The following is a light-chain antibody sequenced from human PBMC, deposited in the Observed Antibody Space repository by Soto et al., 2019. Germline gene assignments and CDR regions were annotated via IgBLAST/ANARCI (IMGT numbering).Light chain of an antibody. V-gene: IGKV1-5*01. Sequence: DVQMTQSPSTLSASVGGRVTITCRASQSIINWVAWYQQKPGKAPKLLIYGASSLESGVPSRFSGSRSWTERTLTITCMQPDDHSAFYFEPEEGLSGTVGQGTKVDI. CDR2: GAS. J-gene: IGKJ1*01. CDR1: QSIINW. CDR3: EPEEGLSGT.